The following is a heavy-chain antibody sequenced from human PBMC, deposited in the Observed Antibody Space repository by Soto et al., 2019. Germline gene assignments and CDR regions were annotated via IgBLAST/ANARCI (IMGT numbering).Heavy chain of an antibody. CDR2: IGGSGDNI. D-gene: IGHD3-3*01. CDR3: VKHDYNFWSGYTFTPGIDG. V-gene: IGHV3-23*01. CDR1: GFDFSSYA. Sequence: EVHVLESGGGLVQPGGSLRLSCAASGFDFSSYAMSWVRQAPVKGLEWVSGIGGSGDNIYYADSVKGRFTISRDNSKNTTYLQMSRVRGEDTAVYYCVKHDYNFWSGYTFTPGIDGWGQGTAVTVSS. J-gene: IGHJ6*02.